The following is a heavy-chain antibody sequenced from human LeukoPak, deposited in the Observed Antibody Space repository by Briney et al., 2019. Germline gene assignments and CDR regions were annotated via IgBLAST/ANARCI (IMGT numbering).Heavy chain of an antibody. D-gene: IGHD5-18*01. V-gene: IGHV4-34*01. CDR2: INHSGST. CDR3: AREDTAMVGVDY. CDR1: GGSFSGYY. J-gene: IGHJ4*02. Sequence: SETLPLTCAVYGGSFSGYYWSWIRQPPGKGQEWNGEINHSGSTNYNPSLKSRVTISVDTSKNQFSLKLSSVTAADTAVYYCAREDTAMVGVDYWGQGTLVTVSS.